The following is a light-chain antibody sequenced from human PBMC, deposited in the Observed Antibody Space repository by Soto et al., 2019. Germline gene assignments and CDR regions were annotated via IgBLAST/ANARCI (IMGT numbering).Light chain of an antibody. J-gene: IGLJ2*01. Sequence: QSVLTQPASVSGSPGQSITITCTGTSSDVGGYDFVSWYQHHPGKAPKLIIYEVRTRPSGVSDRFSGSKSGNTASLTISGLQAEDEADYYCSSYAGSNNVVFGGGTQLTVL. CDR2: EVR. CDR1: SSDVGGYDF. V-gene: IGLV2-14*01. CDR3: SSYAGSNNVV.